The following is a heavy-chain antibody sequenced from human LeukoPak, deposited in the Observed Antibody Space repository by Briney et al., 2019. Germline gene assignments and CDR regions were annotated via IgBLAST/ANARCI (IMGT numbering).Heavy chain of an antibody. CDR1: GFTFSSYG. CDR2: IRYDGSNK. Sequence: PGGSLRLSCAAPGFTFSSYGMHWIRPGPGKGLEWVAFIRYDGSNKYYADSVKGRFTISRDNSKNTLYLQMNSLRAEDTAVYYCAKDLLEPYYFDYWGQGPLVTVSS. CDR3: AKDLLEPYYFDY. J-gene: IGHJ4*02. V-gene: IGHV3-30*02. D-gene: IGHD1-1*01.